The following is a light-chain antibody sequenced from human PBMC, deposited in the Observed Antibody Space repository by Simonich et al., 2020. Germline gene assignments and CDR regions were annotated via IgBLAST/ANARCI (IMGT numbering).Light chain of an antibody. CDR1: SSDVGSYNL. V-gene: IGLV2-14*02. CDR2: DVS. J-gene: IGLJ2*01. CDR3: SSYTSSSTLVV. Sequence: QSALTQPASVSGSPGQSITISCTGTSSDVGSYNLVSWYQQPPGKAPKLMIYDVSNRPSGVSNRFSGSKSGNTASLTISGLQAEDEADYYCSSYTSSSTLVVFGGGTKLTVL.